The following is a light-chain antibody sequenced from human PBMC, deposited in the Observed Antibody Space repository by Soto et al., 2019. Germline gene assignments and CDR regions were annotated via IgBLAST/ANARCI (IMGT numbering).Light chain of an antibody. CDR3: QQYESFSPYT. V-gene: IGKV1-33*01. CDR1: QDIRNY. Sequence: DIQMTQSPSSLSASVGDRVTITCQASQDIRNYLNWYQQKPGKAPKLLIYDASTLETGVPSRFSGSGSGTDFTFTISSLQPEDFATYYCQQYESFSPYTFGQGTRLEI. J-gene: IGKJ2*01. CDR2: DAS.